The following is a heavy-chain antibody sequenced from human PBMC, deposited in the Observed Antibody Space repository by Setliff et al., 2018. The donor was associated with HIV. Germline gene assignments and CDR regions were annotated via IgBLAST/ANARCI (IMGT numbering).Heavy chain of an antibody. CDR1: GGSISGNSYY. J-gene: IGHJ5*02. CDR3: AKRTFGSGRLDP. V-gene: IGHV4-61*09. CDR2: IHTTGST. D-gene: IGHD3-16*01. Sequence: SETLSLTCTVSGGSISGNSYYWSWIRLPAGKGLEWIGQIHTTGSTNYNPSLKSRVTISMDTSKNQFSLNLNSVTATDTAVYYCAKRTFGSGRLDPWGQGTLVTVSS.